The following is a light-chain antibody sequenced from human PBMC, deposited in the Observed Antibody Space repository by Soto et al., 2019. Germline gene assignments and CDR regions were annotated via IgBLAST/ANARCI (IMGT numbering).Light chain of an antibody. V-gene: IGKV1-5*01. CDR2: AAS. CDR3: QQYTSYPWT. Sequence: DIQMTQSPSTLSATVGDRVTITCRASQSISISLAWYQQKPGKAPKVLIYAASSLESGVPLRFSGNGSGTEFTLTISSLQPDDFATYYCQQYTSYPWTFGQGTKVDIK. J-gene: IGKJ1*01. CDR1: QSISIS.